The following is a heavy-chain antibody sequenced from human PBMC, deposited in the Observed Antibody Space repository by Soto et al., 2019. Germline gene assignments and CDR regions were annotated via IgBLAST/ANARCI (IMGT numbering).Heavy chain of an antibody. V-gene: IGHV1-2*02. CDR1: GYTFTGNY. D-gene: IGHD2-2*01. CDR3: ARGYCSSIGCSHYFDY. CDR2: INPTTGGT. Sequence: ASVKVSCKASGYTFTGNYLHWVRLAPGQGLEWMALINPTTGGTDYAQKFQGRVTMTWDTSISTAYMELSSLRSDDTAIYYYARGYCSSIGCSHYFDYWGQGTLVTVS. J-gene: IGHJ4*02.